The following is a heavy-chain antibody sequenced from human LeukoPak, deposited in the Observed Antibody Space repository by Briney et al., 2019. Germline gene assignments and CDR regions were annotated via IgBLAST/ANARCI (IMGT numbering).Heavy chain of an antibody. Sequence: ASVTVSFKASGGTFSSYAISWVRQAPGQGLEWMGGIIPIFGTANYAQKLQGRVTITADESTSTAYMELSSLRSEDTAVYYCARAARSSSWYSYWGQGTLVTVSS. CDR2: IIPIFGTA. D-gene: IGHD6-13*01. J-gene: IGHJ4*02. CDR3: ARAARSSSWYSY. CDR1: GGTFSSYA. V-gene: IGHV1-69*13.